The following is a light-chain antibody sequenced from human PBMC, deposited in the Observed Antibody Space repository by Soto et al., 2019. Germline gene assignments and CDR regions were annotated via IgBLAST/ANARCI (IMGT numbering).Light chain of an antibody. CDR2: EDT. CDR1: SRDVGIYNL. V-gene: IGLV2-23*01. Sequence: QSVLTQPASVSGSPGQSITISCTGTSRDVGIYNLVSWYQLHPGKVPKLIIYEDTKRPSGISSRFSGSESGITAFLTISGLQAEDEADYYCCSYAGSSTYVFGTGPKVTVL. J-gene: IGLJ1*01. CDR3: CSYAGSSTYV.